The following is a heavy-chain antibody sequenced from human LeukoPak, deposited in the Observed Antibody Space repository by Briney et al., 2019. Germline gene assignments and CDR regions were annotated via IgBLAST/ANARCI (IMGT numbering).Heavy chain of an antibody. D-gene: IGHD3-9*01. J-gene: IGHJ4*02. CDR2: IHRAGRT. CDR3: GKTDIYFNPIDY. V-gene: IGHV4-4*02. CDR1: GVSISSSEW. Sequence: PSGTLSLTCAVSGVSISSSEWWIWVRPPPGQGLEWIGEIHRAGRTRYNPSLKSRVTISMDYSKNQFSLKLTSVTAADTAIYYCGKTDIYFNPIDYWGPGSLVTVSS.